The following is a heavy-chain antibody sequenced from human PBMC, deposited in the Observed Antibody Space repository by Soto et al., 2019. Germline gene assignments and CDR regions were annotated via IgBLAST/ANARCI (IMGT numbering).Heavy chain of an antibody. V-gene: IGHV5-51*01. Sequence: GESLKISCKGSGYSFTTYWIGWVRQMPGKGLEWMGVIYPGDSDIRFSPSFQGQVTISADMSLSTAYLQWSSLRVSDTAMYYCARVSGYPNYYGMDVWGQGTTVTVSS. CDR1: GYSFTTYW. CDR3: ARVSGYPNYYGMDV. J-gene: IGHJ6*02. CDR2: IYPGDSDI. D-gene: IGHD3-22*01.